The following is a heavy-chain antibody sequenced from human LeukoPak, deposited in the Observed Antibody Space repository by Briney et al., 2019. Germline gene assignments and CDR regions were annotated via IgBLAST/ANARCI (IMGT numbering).Heavy chain of an antibody. Sequence: SETLSLTCAVYGGSFSGYYWSWIRQPPGKGLEWIGAINHSGSTNYNPSLKSRVTISLDTSKNLFSLKLSSVTAADTAMYYCARGTLYSGWSYYFDYWGQGSQVTVSS. CDR1: GGSFSGYY. CDR3: ARGTLYSGWSYYFDY. V-gene: IGHV4-34*01. D-gene: IGHD6-19*01. J-gene: IGHJ4*02. CDR2: INHSGST.